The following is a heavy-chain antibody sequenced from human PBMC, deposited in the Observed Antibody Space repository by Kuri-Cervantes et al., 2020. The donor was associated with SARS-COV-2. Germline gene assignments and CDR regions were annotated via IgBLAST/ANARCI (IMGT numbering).Heavy chain of an antibody. CDR1: GGSFSGYY. Sequence: ESLKISCAVYGGSFSGYYWSWIRQPPGKGLEWIGEVNHSGSTNYNPSLKSRVTISVDTSKNQFSLKLSSVTAADTAVYYCARRSIQYSSGSIYGMDVWGQGTTVTVSS. D-gene: IGHD6-19*01. CDR3: ARRSIQYSSGSIYGMDV. J-gene: IGHJ6*02. CDR2: VNHSGST. V-gene: IGHV4-34*01.